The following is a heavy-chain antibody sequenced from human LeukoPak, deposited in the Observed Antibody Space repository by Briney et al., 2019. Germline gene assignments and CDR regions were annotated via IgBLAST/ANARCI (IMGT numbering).Heavy chain of an antibody. CDR2: MNPNSGNT. CDR3: AREYSSGGAFDY. D-gene: IGHD6-19*01. J-gene: IGHJ4*02. V-gene: IGHV1-8*01. Sequence: ASVKVSCKASGYTFTSYDINWVRQATGQGLEWMGWMNPNSGNTGYAQKFQGRVTMTRNTSISTAYMELSSLRSEDTAVYYCAREYSSGGAFDYWGQGTLVTVSS. CDR1: GYTFTSYD.